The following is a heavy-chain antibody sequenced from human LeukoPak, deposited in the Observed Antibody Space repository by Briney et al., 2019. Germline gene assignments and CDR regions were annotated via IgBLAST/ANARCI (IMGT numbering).Heavy chain of an antibody. CDR1: GFAFSSYS. J-gene: IGHJ4*02. Sequence: GGSLRLSCAASGFAFSSYSMNWVRQAPGKGLEWVSSISSSSSYIYYADSVKGRFTISRGNAKNSLYLQMNSLRAEDTAVYYCARVTSRDGYNFSYWGQGTLVTVSS. CDR3: ARVTSRDGYNFSY. D-gene: IGHD5-12*01. V-gene: IGHV3-21*01. CDR2: ISSSSSYI.